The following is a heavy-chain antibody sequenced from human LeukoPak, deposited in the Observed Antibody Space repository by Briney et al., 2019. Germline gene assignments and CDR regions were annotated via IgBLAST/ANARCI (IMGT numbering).Heavy chain of an antibody. J-gene: IGHJ4*02. Sequence: RPGGSLRLSCAASGFTFSSYWMHWVRQAPGMGLVWVSRINTDGSSTSYAGSVKGRFTISRDSAKNTLYLQMNSLRAEDTAVYYCARTVPGYFFDSWGQGTLVTVSS. CDR3: ARTVPGYFFDS. V-gene: IGHV3-74*01. CDR2: INTDGSST. CDR1: GFTFSSYW. D-gene: IGHD3-10*01.